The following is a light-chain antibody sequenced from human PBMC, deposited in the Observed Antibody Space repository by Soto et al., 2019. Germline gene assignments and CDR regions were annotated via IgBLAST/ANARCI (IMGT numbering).Light chain of an antibody. V-gene: IGKV3-15*01. Sequence: EIVMTQSPATLSVSPGERATLSCRASQSVGGNLAWYQQRPGQAPRLLIYGASTRATGIPAWFSGSGSGTEFTLTISSLQSEDFAVYYCQENNDWRFTFGPGTKVDIK. J-gene: IGKJ3*01. CDR2: GAS. CDR3: QENNDWRFT. CDR1: QSVGGN.